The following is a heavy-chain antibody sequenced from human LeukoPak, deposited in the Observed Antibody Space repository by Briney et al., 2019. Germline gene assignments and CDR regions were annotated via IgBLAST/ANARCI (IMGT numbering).Heavy chain of an antibody. D-gene: IGHD3-22*01. CDR3: TTLGYHLDP. CDR2: IAGSDTTT. J-gene: IGHJ5*02. V-gene: IGHV3-48*03. Sequence: GGSLRLSCAASGFAFSAYEMNWVRQAPGKGLEWVSYIAGSDTTTYYADSVRGRFTISRDNAKSSLYLQMNSLRAEDTALYYCTTLGYHLDPWGQGTRVTGAS. CDR1: GFAFSAYE.